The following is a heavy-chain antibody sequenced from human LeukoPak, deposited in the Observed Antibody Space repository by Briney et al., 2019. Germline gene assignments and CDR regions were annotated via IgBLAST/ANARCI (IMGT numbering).Heavy chain of an antibody. CDR2: ISGDSTYI. J-gene: IGHJ4*02. CDR3: ARVSGRLERTSDLDY. Sequence: GGSLRLSCAASGFTFASYSMNWVRQAPGKGLEWVSSISGDSTYIYNAGSVKGRFTISRDNAQASLYLQMISLRADDTAVYYCARVSGRLERTSDLDYWGQGTLVIVSS. V-gene: IGHV3-21*01. CDR1: GFTFASYS. D-gene: IGHD1-1*01.